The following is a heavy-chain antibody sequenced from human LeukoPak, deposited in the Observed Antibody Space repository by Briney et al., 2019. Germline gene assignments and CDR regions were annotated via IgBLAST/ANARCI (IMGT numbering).Heavy chain of an antibody. D-gene: IGHD3-16*01. J-gene: IGHJ2*01. V-gene: IGHV3-30*03. CDR1: GFTFSRHG. Sequence: GRSLRLSCVASGFTFSRHGMHWVRQAPGKGLEWVAVIGDTGRAKYYADSVEGRFTASRDNFKNTLYLEMNSLKYDDTALYYCAREAAWGNWYFDHWGRGTLVTVPS. CDR3: AREAAWGNWYFDH. CDR2: IGDTGRAK.